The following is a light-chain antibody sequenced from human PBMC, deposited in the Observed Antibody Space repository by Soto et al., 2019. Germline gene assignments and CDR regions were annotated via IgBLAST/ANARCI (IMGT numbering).Light chain of an antibody. J-gene: IGKJ2*01. Sequence: DIQMTQSPSSLSASVGDRVTITCRASQDISDFLAWYQQRPGKIPNLLVYDASTLQSGVPTRFSGSGSGTHFTLTISSLQPEDVASYYCQEYHSLLYTFVQGTKVEIK. CDR1: QDISDF. CDR2: DAS. V-gene: IGKV1-27*01. CDR3: QEYHSLLYT.